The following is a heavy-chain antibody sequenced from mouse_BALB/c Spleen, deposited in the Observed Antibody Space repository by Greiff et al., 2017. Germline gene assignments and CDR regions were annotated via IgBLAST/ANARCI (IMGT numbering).Heavy chain of an antibody. CDR1: GFSLTSYG. CDR3: ARERRRGPHWYFDV. V-gene: IGHV2-9*02. Sequence: VQLQQSGPGLVAPSQSLSITCTVSGFSLTSYGVHWVRQPPGKGLEWLGVIWAGGSTNYNSALMSRLSISKDNSKSQVFLKMNSLQTDDTAMYYCARERRRGPHWYFDVWGAGTTVTVSS. CDR2: IWAGGST. D-gene: IGHD3-3*01. J-gene: IGHJ1*01.